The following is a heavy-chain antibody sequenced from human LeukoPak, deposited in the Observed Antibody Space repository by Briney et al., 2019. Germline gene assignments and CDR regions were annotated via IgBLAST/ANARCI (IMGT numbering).Heavy chain of an antibody. Sequence: SETLSLTCTVSGGSISSYYWSWIRQPPGKGLEWIGYIYYSGSTNYNPSLKSRVTISVDTSKNQFSLKLSSVTAADTAVYYCAGTGQYSSGWYGPWGQGTLVTASS. CDR3: AGTGQYSSGWYGP. CDR2: IYYSGST. CDR1: GGSISSYY. D-gene: IGHD6-19*01. V-gene: IGHV4-59*01. J-gene: IGHJ5*02.